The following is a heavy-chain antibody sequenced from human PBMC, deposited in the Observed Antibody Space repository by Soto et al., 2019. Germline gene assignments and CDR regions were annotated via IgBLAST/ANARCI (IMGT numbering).Heavy chain of an antibody. Sequence: GASVKVSCKASGYTFTSYGISWVRQAPGQGLEWMGWISAYNGNTNYAQKLQGRVTMTTDTSTGTAYMELRSLRSDDTAVYYCARDRAGYNRPNWFDPWGQGTLVTVSS. CDR3: ARDRAGYNRPNWFDP. CDR1: GYTFTSYG. CDR2: ISAYNGNT. J-gene: IGHJ5*02. D-gene: IGHD6-13*01. V-gene: IGHV1-18*01.